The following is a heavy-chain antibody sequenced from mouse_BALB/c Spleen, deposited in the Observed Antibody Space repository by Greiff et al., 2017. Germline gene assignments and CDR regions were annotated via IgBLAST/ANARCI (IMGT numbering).Heavy chain of an antibody. J-gene: IGHJ4*01. V-gene: IGHV5-17*02. CDR2: ISSGSSTI. CDR3: ARRAYYGNYYAMDY. D-gene: IGHD2-10*01. CDR1: GFTFSSFG. Sequence: EVKLEESGGGLVQPGGSRKLSCAASGFTFSSFGMHWVRQAPEKGLEWVAYISSGSSTIYYADTVKGRFTISRDNPKKTLFLQLTSLRSEDTAMYYCARRAYYGNYYAMDYWGQGTSVTVSS.